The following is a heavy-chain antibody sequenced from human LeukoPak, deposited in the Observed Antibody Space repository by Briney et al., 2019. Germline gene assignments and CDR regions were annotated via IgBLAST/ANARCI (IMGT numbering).Heavy chain of an antibody. J-gene: IGHJ4*02. V-gene: IGHV4-4*07. CDR2: IYTSGST. D-gene: IGHD3-22*01. CDR1: GGSISSYY. CDR3: ARCHYYDSSGYYEEDY. Sequence: SQTLSLTCTVSGGSISSYYWSSIRQPAGKGLEWIGRIYTSGSTNYNPSLKSRVTMSVDTSKNQFSLKLSSVTAADTAVYYCARCHYYDSSGYYEEDYWGQGTLVTVSS.